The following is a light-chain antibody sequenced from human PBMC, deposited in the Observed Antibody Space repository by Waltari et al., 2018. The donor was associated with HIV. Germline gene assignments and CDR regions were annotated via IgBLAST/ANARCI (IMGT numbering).Light chain of an antibody. CDR3: SSYTGSDSVV. CDR2: DLS. J-gene: IGLJ2*01. Sequence: QSALTQPPSASGSPGQSVTLPCTGTSSDVGGYNYVPWYQQHPGRAPKLMIYDLSKPPSGVPDRFSGSKSGNTASLTVSGLQAEDEADYYCSSYTGSDSVVFGGGTKLTVL. CDR1: SSDVGGYNY. V-gene: IGLV2-8*01.